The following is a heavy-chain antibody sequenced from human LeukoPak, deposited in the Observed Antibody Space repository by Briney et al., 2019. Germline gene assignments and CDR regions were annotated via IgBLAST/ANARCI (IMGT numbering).Heavy chain of an antibody. CDR2: ISGSGGSP. J-gene: IGHJ4*02. V-gene: IGHV3-23*01. D-gene: IGHD2-2*01. CDR1: GFTFSSYA. Sequence: GGSLRLSCAASGFTFSSYAMSWVRQAPGKGLEWVSAISGSGGSPYYADSVKGRFTISRDNSKNTLHLQMNSLSAEDTAVYYCAKVFGVPAARYFDYWGQGTLVTVSS. CDR3: AKVFGVPAARYFDY.